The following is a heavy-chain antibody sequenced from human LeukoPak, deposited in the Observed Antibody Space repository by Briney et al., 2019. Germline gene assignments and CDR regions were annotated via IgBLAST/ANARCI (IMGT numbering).Heavy chain of an antibody. CDR3: ARTPTRLYGDLDY. Sequence: PSVTLSLTCTASGGSISSYYWNWIRQPPGKGLEWIGYIYYSGSTNYNPSLKSRVTISVDTSKNQFSLKLSSVTAADTAVYYCARTPTRLYGDLDYWGQGTLVTVSS. V-gene: IGHV4-59*01. J-gene: IGHJ4*02. CDR2: IYYSGST. D-gene: IGHD4-17*01. CDR1: GGSISSYY.